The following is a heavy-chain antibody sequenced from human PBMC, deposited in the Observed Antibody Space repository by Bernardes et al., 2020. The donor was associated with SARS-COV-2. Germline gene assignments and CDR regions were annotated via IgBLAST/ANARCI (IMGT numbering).Heavy chain of an antibody. Sequence: GGSLRLSCAASGFTFSSYWMHWVRQAPGKGLVWVSRINSDGSSTNYADSVKGRFTISRDNAKNTLYLQMNSLRAEDTAVYYCARMEGIVGATVGYWGQGTLVTVSS. CDR2: INSDGSST. V-gene: IGHV3-74*01. D-gene: IGHD1-26*01. CDR3: ARMEGIVGATVGY. CDR1: GFTFSSYW. J-gene: IGHJ4*02.